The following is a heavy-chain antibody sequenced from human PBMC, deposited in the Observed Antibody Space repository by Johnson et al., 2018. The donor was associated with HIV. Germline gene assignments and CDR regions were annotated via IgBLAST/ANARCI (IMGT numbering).Heavy chain of an antibody. J-gene: IGHJ3*02. Sequence: VQLVESGGGVVQPGGSLRLSCAASGFTVSSNYMSWVRQAPGKGLEWVSVIYSGGSTYYADSVTGRFTISRDNSKNTLYLQMNSLRAEDTAVYYCAREGYYYDSSGYYGAFDIWGQGTMVTVSS. D-gene: IGHD3-22*01. CDR2: IYSGGST. CDR3: AREGYYYDSSGYYGAFDI. CDR1: GFTVSSNY. V-gene: IGHV3-66*01.